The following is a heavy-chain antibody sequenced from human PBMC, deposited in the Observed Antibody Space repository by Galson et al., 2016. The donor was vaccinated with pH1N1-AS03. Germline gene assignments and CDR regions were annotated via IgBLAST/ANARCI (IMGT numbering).Heavy chain of an antibody. CDR2: ISPTDPDT. Sequence: QSGADVKKPGESLKISCKGSENSFARHWIAWGRQMPGKGLESMGIISPTDPDTRYSPSFQSRVTISTDKSTDTAYLQWNNLNASDTATYYCARHPHSSLRRYGMGVWGQGTTVIVSS. CDR1: ENSFARHW. D-gene: IGHD6-13*01. CDR3: ARHPHSSLRRYGMGV. V-gene: IGHV5-51*01. J-gene: IGHJ6*02.